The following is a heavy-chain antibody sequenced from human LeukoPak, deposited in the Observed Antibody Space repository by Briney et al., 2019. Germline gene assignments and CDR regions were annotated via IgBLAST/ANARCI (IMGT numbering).Heavy chain of an antibody. CDR3: TRRSSAAGRQYFDY. D-gene: IGHD6-13*01. Sequence: GGSLRLSCAASGFTFSSYAMNWVRQAPGKGLEWVSYISSLGSTIYYADSVKGRFTISRDNAKNSLYLQMNSLRAEDTAVYYCTRRSSAAGRQYFDYWGQGTLVTVSS. J-gene: IGHJ4*02. CDR2: ISSLGSTI. CDR1: GFTFSSYA. V-gene: IGHV3-48*01.